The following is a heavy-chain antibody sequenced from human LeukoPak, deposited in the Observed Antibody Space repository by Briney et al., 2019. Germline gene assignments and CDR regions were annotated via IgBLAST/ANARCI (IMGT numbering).Heavy chain of an antibody. CDR2: IYYSGST. D-gene: IGHD2-15*01. J-gene: IGHJ3*02. CDR1: GGSISSYY. V-gene: IGHV4-59*08. Sequence: SETLSLTCTVSGGSISSYYWSWIRQPPGKGLEWIGYIYYSGSTNYNPSLKRRVTISVDASKNQFSLKLSSVTAADTAVYYCARACSGGSCHGAFDIWGQGTMVTVSS. CDR3: ARACSGGSCHGAFDI.